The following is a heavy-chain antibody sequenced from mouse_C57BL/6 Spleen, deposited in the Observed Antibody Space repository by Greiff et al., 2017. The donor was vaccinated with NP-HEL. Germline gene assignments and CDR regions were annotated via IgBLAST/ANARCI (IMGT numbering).Heavy chain of an antibody. CDR3: ARCMDDYGSSYWYFDV. V-gene: IGHV1-75*01. D-gene: IGHD1-1*01. CDR1: GYTFTDYY. J-gene: IGHJ1*03. CDR2: IFPGSGST. Sequence: QVQLKESGPELVKPGASVKISCKASGYTFTDYYINWVKQRPGQGLEWIGWIFPGSGSTYYNEKFTGKAPLTVDKSSSTAYMLLSSLTSEDSAVYFCARCMDDYGSSYWYFDVWGTGTTVTVSS.